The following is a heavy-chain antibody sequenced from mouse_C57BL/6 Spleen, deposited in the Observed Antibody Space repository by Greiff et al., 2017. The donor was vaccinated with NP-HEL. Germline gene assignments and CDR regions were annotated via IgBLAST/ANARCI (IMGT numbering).Heavy chain of an antibody. CDR3: ALIYYYGSSDD. CDR2: INPSSGYP. J-gene: IGHJ2*01. Sequence: QVQLKESGAELAKPGASVKLSCKASGYTFTSYWMHWVKQRPGQGLEWIGYINPSSGYPKYNQKFKDKATLTADKSSSTAYMQLSSLTYEDSAVYYCALIYYYGSSDDWGQGTTLTVSS. CDR1: GYTFTSYW. D-gene: IGHD1-1*01. V-gene: IGHV1-7*01.